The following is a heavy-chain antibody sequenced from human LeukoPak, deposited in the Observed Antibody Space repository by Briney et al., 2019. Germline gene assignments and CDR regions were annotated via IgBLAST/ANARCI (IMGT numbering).Heavy chain of an antibody. CDR3: AGGLNSSSRAYGY. D-gene: IGHD6-13*01. CDR2: IYSGGST. J-gene: IGHJ4*02. V-gene: IGHV3-66*01. Sequence: GGSLRLSCASSGFTLSSNYMSWARQAPRKGVEGVSVIYSGGSTYYADSVKGRFTISRDNTKNTLYLQMNSLRAEDAAVYYCAGGLNSSSRAYGYWGQGTLVTVSS. CDR1: GFTLSSNY.